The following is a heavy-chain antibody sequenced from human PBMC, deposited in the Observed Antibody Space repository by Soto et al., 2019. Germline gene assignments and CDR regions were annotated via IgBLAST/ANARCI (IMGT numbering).Heavy chain of an antibody. Sequence: EVQLSESGGGLVQPGGSLRVSCAASGFTFSTYDMSWVRQAPGKGLEWVSAIGGSAESAYYGDSVKGRFTISRDNSKNTVYLQMNSLRAEDTAVYYCAVHCSTSSCSYWGQGTLVIVSS. CDR1: GFTFSTYD. J-gene: IGHJ4*02. V-gene: IGHV3-23*01. CDR3: AVHCSTSSCSY. D-gene: IGHD2-2*01. CDR2: IGGSAESA.